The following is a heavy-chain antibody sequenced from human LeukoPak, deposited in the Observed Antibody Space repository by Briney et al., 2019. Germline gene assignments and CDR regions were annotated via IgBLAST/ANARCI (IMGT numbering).Heavy chain of an antibody. D-gene: IGHD1-1*01. CDR2: INYDGGET. J-gene: IGHJ4*02. CDR3: ARSSGIGTTDY. Sequence: QPGGSLRLSCVASEFTFSTYWMSWVRQVPGKGLEWVANINYDGGETYYVDSVRGRFTISRDNAKNSLYLQMNSLRAEDTAVYYCARSSGIGTTDYWGQGTLVTVSS. CDR1: EFTFSTYW. V-gene: IGHV3-7*03.